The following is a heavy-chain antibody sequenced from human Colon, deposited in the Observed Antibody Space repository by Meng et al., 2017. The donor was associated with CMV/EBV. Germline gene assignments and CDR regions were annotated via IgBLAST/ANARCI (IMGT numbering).Heavy chain of an antibody. CDR1: GYTFTSDG. J-gene: IGHJ5*02. CDR2: MDPHSGDT. V-gene: IGHV1-8*01. Sequence: KFSWKASGYTFTSDGINWVQRARGQGPEWMGYMDPHSGDTAYAQKFQGRVTVTRDAAVVTAYMELSSLGSEDTAVYYCAKSFYGGLPWGQGTLVTVSS. CDR3: AKSFYGGLP. D-gene: IGHD2/OR15-2a*01.